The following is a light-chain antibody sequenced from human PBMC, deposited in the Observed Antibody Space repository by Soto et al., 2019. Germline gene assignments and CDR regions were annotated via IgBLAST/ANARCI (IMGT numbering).Light chain of an antibody. CDR1: SSNIGSNT. Sequence: QSVLTQPPSASATPGQRVTISCSRSSSNIGSNTVNWYQQLPGTAPKLLIYSNSRRPSGVPDRFSGSKSGTSASLAISGLQSEDEADYFCAAWDDSLNGVFGGGTKLTVL. J-gene: IGLJ2*01. CDR3: AAWDDSLNGV. CDR2: SNS. V-gene: IGLV1-44*01.